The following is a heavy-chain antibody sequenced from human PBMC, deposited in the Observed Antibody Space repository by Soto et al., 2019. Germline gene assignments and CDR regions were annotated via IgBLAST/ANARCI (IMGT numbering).Heavy chain of an antibody. CDR1: GYTFVNHG. D-gene: IGHD6-19*01. J-gene: IGHJ4*02. Sequence: QVQLMQSGAEVKEPGASVKVSCKASGYTFVNHGVSWVRQAPGQGLEWMGWIKVSNGITNYAGNFQGRVTMTTDTSTGTGYRGVGSLRPADTAVYFWARSYSSDWHFVWDSGGQGTRVPVSS. CDR2: IKVSNGIT. CDR3: ARSYSSDWHFVWDS. V-gene: IGHV1-18*01.